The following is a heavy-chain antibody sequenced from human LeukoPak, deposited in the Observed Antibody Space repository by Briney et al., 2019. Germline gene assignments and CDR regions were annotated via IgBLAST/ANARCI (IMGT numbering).Heavy chain of an antibody. V-gene: IGHV3-30-3*01. Sequence: PGGSLRLSCAASGFTLSSYAMHWVRQAPGKGLEWVAVISDDGSNKYYADSVKGRFTISRDNSKNTLYLQMNSLRAEDTAVYYCAGERGIVVVTAPTSPPPFDYWGQGTLVTVSS. CDR2: ISDDGSNK. CDR3: AGERGIVVVTAPTSPPPFDY. D-gene: IGHD2-21*02. J-gene: IGHJ4*02. CDR1: GFTLSSYA.